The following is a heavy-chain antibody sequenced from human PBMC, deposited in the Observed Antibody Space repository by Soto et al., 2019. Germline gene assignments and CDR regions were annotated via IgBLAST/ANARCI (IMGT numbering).Heavy chain of an antibody. CDR2: IKQDGSDK. CDR3: ARDQHPVDY. CDR1: GFNFSNYW. Sequence: GGSLRLSCAASGFNFSNYWMTWVRQAPGKGLEWVANIKQDGSDKYYVDSAKGRFAISRDNAKNSLFLQMNTLRAEDTAVYYCARDQHPVDYWGQGTLVTVSS. V-gene: IGHV3-7*03. J-gene: IGHJ4*02.